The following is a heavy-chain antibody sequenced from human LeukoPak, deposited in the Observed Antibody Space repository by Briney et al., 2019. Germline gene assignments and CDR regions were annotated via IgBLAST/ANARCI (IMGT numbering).Heavy chain of an antibody. Sequence: SETLSLTCAVYGGSFSGYYWSWIRQPPGKGLEWIGEINHSGSTNYNPSLKSRVTISVDTSKNQLSLTLTSVTAADTAIYYCSRESGAFCPFGYWGQGTLLIVPP. V-gene: IGHV4-34*01. CDR1: GGSFSGYY. CDR3: SRESGAFCPFGY. D-gene: IGHD1-26*01. J-gene: IGHJ4*02. CDR2: INHSGST.